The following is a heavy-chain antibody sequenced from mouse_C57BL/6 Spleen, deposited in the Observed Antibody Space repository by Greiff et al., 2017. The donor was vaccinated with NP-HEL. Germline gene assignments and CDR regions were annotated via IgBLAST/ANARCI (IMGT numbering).Heavy chain of an antibody. D-gene: IGHD1-1*01. CDR2: IDPSDSYT. CDR1: GYTFTSYW. CDR3: ARGITTVDWYFDV. V-gene: IGHV1-69*01. Sequence: QVQLQQPGAELVMPGASVKLSCKASGYTFTSYWMHWVKQRPGQGLEWIGEIDPSDSYTNYNQKFEGKSTLTVDKSSSTAYMQRSSLTSEDSAVYYCARGITTVDWYFDVWGTGTTVTVSS. J-gene: IGHJ1*03.